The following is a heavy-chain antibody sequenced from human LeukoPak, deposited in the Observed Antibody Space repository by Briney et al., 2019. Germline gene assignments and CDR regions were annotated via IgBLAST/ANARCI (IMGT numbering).Heavy chain of an antibody. V-gene: IGHV3-30-3*01. CDR1: GFTFSSYA. Sequence: GGSLRLSCAASGFTFSSYAMHWVRQAPGKGLEWVAVISYDGSNRYYADSVKGRFTISRDNSKNTLYLQMNSLRAEDTAVYYCAGDKNYYDSSGFFFDYWGQGTLVTVSS. CDR2: ISYDGSNR. J-gene: IGHJ4*02. CDR3: AGDKNYYDSSGFFFDY. D-gene: IGHD3-22*01.